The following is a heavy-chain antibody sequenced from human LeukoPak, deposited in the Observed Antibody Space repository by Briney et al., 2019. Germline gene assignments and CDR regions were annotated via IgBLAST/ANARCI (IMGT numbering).Heavy chain of an antibody. D-gene: IGHD6-19*01. CDR1: GVSINSYY. V-gene: IGHV4-4*07. J-gene: IGHJ1*01. CDR3: AGAAVADPFAVGYFQH. CDR2: FYASGST. Sequence: SETLSLTCTVSGVSINSYYWSWIRQPAGKGLEWIGRFYASGSTNYNASLKSRVTISVDKSKKQFSLRLNSVTAADTAIYYCAGAAVADPFAVGYFQHWGQGTLVTVSS.